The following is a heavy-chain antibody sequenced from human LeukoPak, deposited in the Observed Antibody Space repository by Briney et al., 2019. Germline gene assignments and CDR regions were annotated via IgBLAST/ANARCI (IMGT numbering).Heavy chain of an antibody. D-gene: IGHD6-19*01. CDR2: ISGSGGST. CDR1: GFTFSSYA. J-gene: IGHJ4*02. Sequence: GGSLRLSCAASGFTFSSYAMSSVRQPRGKWLEWVSSISGSGGSTSYADSVKGRLTISRDNCTNTLYLQMNSVRVQDPAIYCGTGGQWLPDYWGRGNGVTVSS. CDR3: TGGQWLPDY. V-gene: IGHV3-23*01.